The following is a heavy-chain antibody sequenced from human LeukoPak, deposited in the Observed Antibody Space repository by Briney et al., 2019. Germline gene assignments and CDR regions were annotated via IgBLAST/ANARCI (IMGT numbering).Heavy chain of an antibody. CDR1: GFTFIDAW. V-gene: IGHV3-15*01. D-gene: IGHD6-19*01. CDR3: TSSSGWYISY. J-gene: IGHJ4*02. Sequence: PGGSLRLSCAASGFTFIDAWMNWFRQAPGKGLDWVGLIKSKTDGESTDYAAPVEGRFTISRDDSKNTVYLQMNSLQTEDTAVYYCTSSSGWYISYWGQGTLVTVSS. CDR2: IKSKTDGEST.